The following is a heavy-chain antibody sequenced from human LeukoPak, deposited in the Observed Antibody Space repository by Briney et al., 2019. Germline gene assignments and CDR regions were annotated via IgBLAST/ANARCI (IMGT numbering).Heavy chain of an antibody. V-gene: IGHV3-30*02. CDR1: GFTFNTYG. CDR3: TQDRQLFPFDY. D-gene: IGHD2-21*01. Sequence: GGSLRLSCAASGFTFNTYGMHWVRQAPGKGLEWVAFIRYDGSDQFYGDSVKGRFTISSDNSKNTLYLQMNSLRPEDTAVYYCTQDRQLFPFDYWGQGTVVTVSS. CDR2: IRYDGSDQ. J-gene: IGHJ4*02.